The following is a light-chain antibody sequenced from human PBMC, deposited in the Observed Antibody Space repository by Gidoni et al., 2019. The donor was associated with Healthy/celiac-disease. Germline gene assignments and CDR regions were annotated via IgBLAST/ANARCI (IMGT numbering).Light chain of an antibody. V-gene: IGKV1-39*01. CDR2: ASS. Sequence: DIQMAQSPSSLSASVGDRVTINCRASQSISSYLNWYQQKPGKAPKLLIYASSSLQSGVPSRFSGSGSWTDFTLTISSLQPEDFATYYCQQSYSTQWTFXQXTKVEIK. CDR3: QQSYSTQWT. CDR1: QSISSY. J-gene: IGKJ1*01.